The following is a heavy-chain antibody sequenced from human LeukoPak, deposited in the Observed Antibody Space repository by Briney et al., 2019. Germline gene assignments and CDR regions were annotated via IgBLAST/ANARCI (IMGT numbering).Heavy chain of an antibody. D-gene: IGHD3-10*01. CDR1: GYTLTELS. CDR3: ARDNNMVRGLRVGQDNYYYYYMDV. V-gene: IGHV1-24*01. J-gene: IGHJ6*03. CDR2: FDPEDGET. Sequence: ASVKVSCKVSGYTLTELSMHWVRQAPGKGLEWRGGFDPEDGETIYAQKLQGRVTMTDDTSTDTAYMGLSSLRSEDTAVYYCARDNNMVRGLRVGQDNYYYYYMDVWGKGTTVTVSS.